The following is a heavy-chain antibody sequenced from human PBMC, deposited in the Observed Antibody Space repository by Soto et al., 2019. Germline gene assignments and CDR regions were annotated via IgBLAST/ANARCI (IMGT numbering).Heavy chain of an antibody. CDR3: AKDVEQHVRSWFDP. V-gene: IGHV3-23*01. CDR2: ISGSGGST. CDR1: GFTFSSYA. D-gene: IGHD6-6*01. J-gene: IGHJ5*02. Sequence: PGGALRLSCAASGFTFSSYAMSWVRQAPGKGLEWVSAISGSGGSTYYADSVKGRFTISRDNSKNTLYLQMNSLRAEDTAVYYCAKDVEQHVRSWFDPWGQGTLVTVSS.